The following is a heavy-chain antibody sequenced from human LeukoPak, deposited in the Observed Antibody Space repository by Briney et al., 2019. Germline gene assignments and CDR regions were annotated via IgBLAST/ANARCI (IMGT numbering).Heavy chain of an antibody. D-gene: IGHD4-17*01. J-gene: IGHJ4*02. CDR2: INHSGST. CDR1: GGSFSGYY. CDR3: ARGPATVTTPVDY. V-gene: IGHV4-34*01. Sequence: PSETPSLTCAVSGGSFSGYYWSWIRQPPGKGLEWIGEINHSGSTNYNPSLKSRVTISVDTSKNQFSLKLSSVTAADTAVYYCARGPATVTTPVDYGGQGTLVTVSS.